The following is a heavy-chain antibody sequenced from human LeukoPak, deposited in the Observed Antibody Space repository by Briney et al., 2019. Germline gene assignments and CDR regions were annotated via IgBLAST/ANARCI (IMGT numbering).Heavy chain of an antibody. J-gene: IGHJ4*02. D-gene: IGHD2-8*01. CDR3: AKGGVSYTYYFDC. CDR1: GFTFSSYA. Sequence: GGSLRLSCAASGFTFSSYAMSWVRQAPGKGLEWVSGISGSGASTYSADFVKGRFTISRDTSKNTLYLQLNSLRAEDTAVYYCAKGGVSYTYYFDCWGQGTLVTVSS. CDR2: ISGSGAST. V-gene: IGHV3-23*01.